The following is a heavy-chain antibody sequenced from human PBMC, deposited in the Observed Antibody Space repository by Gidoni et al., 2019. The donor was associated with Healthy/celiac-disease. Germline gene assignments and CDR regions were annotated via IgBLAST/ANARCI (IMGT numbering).Heavy chain of an antibody. CDR2: SYNSGST. D-gene: IGHD3-3*01. CDR1: GGSLRSGGYH. J-gene: IGHJ6*02. CDR3: ARGGGGFLEWLLPHYYYYGMDV. V-gene: IGHV4-31*03. Sequence: VQLQESGPALVQPSQTLSLTCTVSGGSLRSGGYHWSCLRQHPGKGMEWLVYSYNSGSTYYNPSLNGRVTIAVDTPKNQFSLKLSAGTAADTAVYYCARGGGGFLEWLLPHYYYYGMDVWGQGTTVTVSS.